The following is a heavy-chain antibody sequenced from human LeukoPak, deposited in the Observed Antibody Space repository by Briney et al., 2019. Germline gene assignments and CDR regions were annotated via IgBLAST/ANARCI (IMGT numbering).Heavy chain of an antibody. Sequence: SVKVSSQASGGTFSSYAISWVRQAPGQGLEWMGGIIPIFGTANYAQKFQGRVTITTDESTSTAYMELSSLRSEDTAVYYCARGPYYYYYMDVWGKGTTVTVSS. V-gene: IGHV1-69*05. CDR1: GGTFSSYA. CDR2: IIPIFGTA. CDR3: ARGPYYYYYMDV. J-gene: IGHJ6*03.